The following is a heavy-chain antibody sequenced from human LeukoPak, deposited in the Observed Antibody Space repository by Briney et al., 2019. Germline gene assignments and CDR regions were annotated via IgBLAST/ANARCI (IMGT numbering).Heavy chain of an antibody. D-gene: IGHD3-3*01. J-gene: IGHJ6*02. CDR3: ARGYLGEWFQEYYYYYGMDV. CDR2: MNPNSGNT. V-gene: IGHV1-8*02. CDR1: GYTFTSHG. Sequence: ASVKVFCKAAGYTFTSHGFIWLRQATGQGLEWMGWMNPNSGNTGYAQKFQGRVTMTRNTSISTAYMELSSLRSEDTAMYYCARGYLGEWFQEYYYYYGMDVWGQGTTVTVSS.